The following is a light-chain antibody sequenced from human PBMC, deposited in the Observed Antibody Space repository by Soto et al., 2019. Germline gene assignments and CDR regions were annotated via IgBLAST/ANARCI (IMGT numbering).Light chain of an antibody. CDR2: WAS. J-gene: IGKJ2*01. CDR1: RTVLYNSNNKNY. V-gene: IGKV4-1*01. CDR3: QQCYSVTYT. Sequence: DIVMTQSPDSLAVSLGERATINCKSSRTVLYNSNNKNYLAWYQQKPGQPPKLLIYWASTRESGVPERFSGSGSGTDFTLTISSLQAEDVAVYYCQQCYSVTYTFGQGTKLEIK.